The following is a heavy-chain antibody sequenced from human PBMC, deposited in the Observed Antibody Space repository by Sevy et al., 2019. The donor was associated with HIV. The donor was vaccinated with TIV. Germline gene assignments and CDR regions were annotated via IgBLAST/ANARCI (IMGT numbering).Heavy chain of an antibody. D-gene: IGHD3-3*01. CDR3: ARERTYDFWSGPPNWFDP. J-gene: IGHJ5*02. V-gene: IGHV3-7*03. Sequence: GGSLRLSCAASGFPFSRNWMTWVRQAPGKGLEWVANINQDGSEDYYVDSVKGRFTISRDNAKNSVYLQMNSLRAEDTAVYYCARERTYDFWSGPPNWFDPWGQGTLVTVSS. CDR2: INQDGSED. CDR1: GFPFSRNW.